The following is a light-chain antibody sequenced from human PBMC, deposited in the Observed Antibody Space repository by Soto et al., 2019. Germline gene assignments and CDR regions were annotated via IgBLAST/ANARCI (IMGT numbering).Light chain of an antibody. J-gene: IGKJ4*01. Sequence: DIQLTQSPSFLSASVGDRVSITCRASQDIGLFLALYQQIPGQAPRLLMYGSSRLENGVPSRFSGSESGTEFTLTVSSLQPEDFGTYYCQQLKSYPLSFGGGTKVEVK. CDR1: QDIGLF. CDR3: QQLKSYPLS. CDR2: GSS. V-gene: IGKV1-9*01.